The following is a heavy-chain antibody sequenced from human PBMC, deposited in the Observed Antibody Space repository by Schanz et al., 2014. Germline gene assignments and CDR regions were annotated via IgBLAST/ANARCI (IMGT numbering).Heavy chain of an antibody. V-gene: IGHV1-18*04. D-gene: IGHD6-13*01. Sequence: QVQLVQSGTEVKKPGASVKVSCKASGYTFTRYGISWVRQAPGQGLEWMAWISGYNGNVNLAHNFQGRVNMTTATSTSTAYMELRSLRSDDTAVYYCARNIIATARAYDIWGQGTMVTVSS. CDR3: ARNIIATARAYDI. CDR1: GYTFTRYG. J-gene: IGHJ3*02. CDR2: ISGYNGNV.